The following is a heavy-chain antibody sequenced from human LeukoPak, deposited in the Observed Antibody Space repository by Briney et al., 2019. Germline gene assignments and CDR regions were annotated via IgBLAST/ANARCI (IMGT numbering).Heavy chain of an antibody. Sequence: GGSLRLSCAASGFTFSDYYMSWIRQAPGKRLEWVSYISSSGSTIYYADSVKGRFTISRDNAKNSLYLQMNSLRAEDTAVYYCARDSDSSGYYGWFDPWGQGTLVTVSS. J-gene: IGHJ5*02. CDR3: ARDSDSSGYYGWFDP. CDR2: ISSSGSTI. D-gene: IGHD3-22*01. CDR1: GFTFSDYY. V-gene: IGHV3-11*04.